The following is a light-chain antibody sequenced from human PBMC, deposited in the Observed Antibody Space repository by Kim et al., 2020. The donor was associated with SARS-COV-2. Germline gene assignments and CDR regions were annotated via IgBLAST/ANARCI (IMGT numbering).Light chain of an antibody. Sequence: AIQMTQSPSSLSASVGDRVTITCRASQGIRNDLGWYQQKPGRAPNLLIYATSTLPSGVPSRFSGSGSGTDFTLTISSLQPEDVATYYCLEEYDYPLAFGGGTKVDIK. CDR1: QGIRND. J-gene: IGKJ4*01. CDR3: LEEYDYPLA. CDR2: ATS. V-gene: IGKV1-6*01.